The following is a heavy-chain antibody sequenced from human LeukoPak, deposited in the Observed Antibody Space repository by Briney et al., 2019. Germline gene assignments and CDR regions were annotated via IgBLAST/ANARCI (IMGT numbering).Heavy chain of an antibody. D-gene: IGHD6-19*01. V-gene: IGHV3-30-3*01. CDR3: ASIPSPIAVAGPDAFDI. CDR1: GFTFSTYW. J-gene: IGHJ3*02. Sequence: PGGSLRLSCSASGFTFSTYWMSWVRQAPGKGPEWVAVISYDGSNKYYADSVKGRFTISRDNSKNTLYLQMNSLRAEDTAVYYCASIPSPIAVAGPDAFDIWGQGTMVTVSS. CDR2: ISYDGSNK.